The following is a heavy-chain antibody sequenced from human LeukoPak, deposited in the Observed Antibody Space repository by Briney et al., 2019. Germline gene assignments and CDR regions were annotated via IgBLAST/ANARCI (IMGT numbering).Heavy chain of an antibody. V-gene: IGHV3-9*01. CDR3: AKAVVGATPRGAFDI. D-gene: IGHD1-26*01. CDR1: GFTFDDSA. CDR2: ISWNSDNT. J-gene: IGHJ3*02. Sequence: PGGSLRLSCAASGFTFDDSAMHWVRQAPGKGLEWVSGISWNSDNTGYADSVKGRFIISRDNAENSLYLRMNSLRSEDTAFYFCAKAVVGATPRGAFDIWGQGTRVTVSS.